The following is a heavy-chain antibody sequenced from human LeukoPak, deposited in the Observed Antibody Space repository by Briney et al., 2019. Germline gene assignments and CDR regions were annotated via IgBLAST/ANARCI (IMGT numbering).Heavy chain of an antibody. CDR3: ARGRFPLYCGGDCYRAGWFDP. V-gene: IGHV1-8*01. Sequence: ASVKVSCKASGYTFTSYDNNWVRQGTAQGLGWMGGMNPNSGNTGYAQKFQGRVTMTRNTSISTAYMELSSLRSEDTAVYYCARGRFPLYCGGDCYRAGWFDPWGQGTLVTVSS. J-gene: IGHJ5*02. CDR2: MNPNSGNT. CDR1: GYTFTSYD. D-gene: IGHD2-21*01.